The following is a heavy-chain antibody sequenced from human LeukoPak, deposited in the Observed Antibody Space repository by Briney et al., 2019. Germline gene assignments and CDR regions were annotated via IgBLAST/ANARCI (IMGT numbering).Heavy chain of an antibody. Sequence: PGGSPRLSCAASGFTFSSYAMSWVRQAPGKGLEWVSAISGSGGSTYYADSVKGRFTISSVNSKTPLYLQINSLRAEDTAVYYCAQDEGYGDYAPPDDYWGQGTLATVSS. V-gene: IGHV3-23*01. D-gene: IGHD4-17*01. CDR2: ISGSGGST. CDR3: AQDEGYGDYAPPDDY. CDR1: GFTFSSYA. J-gene: IGHJ4*02.